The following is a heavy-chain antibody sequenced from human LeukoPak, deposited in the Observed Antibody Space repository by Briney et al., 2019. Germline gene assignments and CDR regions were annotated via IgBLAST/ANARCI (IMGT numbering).Heavy chain of an antibody. J-gene: IGHJ6*02. CDR1: GFTFSSNG. CDR3: ARPYYSNYYYGMDV. V-gene: IGHV3-33*01. D-gene: IGHD4-11*01. CDR2: IWYDGSNK. Sequence: GRSLTLSCAASGFTFSSNGMHWVRQAPGKGLEWVGVIWYDGSNKYYADSVKGRFTISRDNSKNTLYLQMNTLRAEDTAVYYCARPYYSNYYYGMDVWGQGTTVTVSS.